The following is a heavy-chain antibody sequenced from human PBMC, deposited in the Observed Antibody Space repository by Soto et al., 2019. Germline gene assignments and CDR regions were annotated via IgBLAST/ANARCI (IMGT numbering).Heavy chain of an antibody. J-gene: IGHJ4*02. D-gene: IGHD3-22*01. Sequence: EVQLVESGGGLVKPGGSLRLSCAVSGLTFTNAWITWVRQAPGKGLEWVGRIKSKTDGGTTDYAAPVKGRFTISGDDSKTTLYLQMNSLRTEDTAVYYCTTQYYYDSSGSLLNWGQGTLVTVSS. V-gene: IGHV3-15*01. CDR3: TTQYYYDSSGSLLN. CDR1: GLTFTNAW. CDR2: IKSKTDGGTT.